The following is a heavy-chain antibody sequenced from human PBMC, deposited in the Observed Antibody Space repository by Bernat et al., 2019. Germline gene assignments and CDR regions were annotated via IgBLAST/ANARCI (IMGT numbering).Heavy chain of an antibody. V-gene: IGHV3-30*18. Sequence: VQLVESGGGLIQPGGSLRLSCAASGITVSRNYMSWVRQAPGKGLEWVAVISYDGTYIQYVDSGKGRFTISRDNSKSILYLQMNSLREEDTAVYYCAKDPNYASGSLNWFDPWGQGTLVTVSS. CDR3: AKDPNYASGSLNWFDP. D-gene: IGHD3-10*01. CDR1: GITVSRNY. J-gene: IGHJ5*02. CDR2: ISYDGTYI.